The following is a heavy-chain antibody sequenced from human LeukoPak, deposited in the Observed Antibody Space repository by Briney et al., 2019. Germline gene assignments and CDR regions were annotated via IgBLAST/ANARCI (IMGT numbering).Heavy chain of an antibody. CDR2: IWYDGSNK. CDR3: ARDRGRGGFDP. J-gene: IGHJ5*02. D-gene: IGHD3-10*01. CDR1: GFTFSSYG. V-gene: IGHV3-33*01. Sequence: PGRSLRLSCAASGFTFSSYGMHWVRQAPGKGLEWVAVIWYDGSNKYYADSVKGRFTISRDNSKNTLYLQMNSLRAEDTAVYYCARDRGRGGFDPWGQGTLVTVSS.